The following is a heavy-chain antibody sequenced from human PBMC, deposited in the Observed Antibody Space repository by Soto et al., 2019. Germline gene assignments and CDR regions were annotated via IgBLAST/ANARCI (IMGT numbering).Heavy chain of an antibody. J-gene: IGHJ4*02. CDR2: IYHSGST. V-gene: IGHV4-30-2*01. Sequence: PSETLSLTCAVSGGSISSGGYSWSWIRQPPGKGLEWIGYIYHSGSTYYNLSLKSRVTISVDRSKNQFSLKLSSVTAADTAVYYCARFGIAAAGTGDYLAYWGQGTPVTVSS. D-gene: IGHD6-13*01. CDR3: ARFGIAAAGTGDYLAY. CDR1: GGSISSGGYS.